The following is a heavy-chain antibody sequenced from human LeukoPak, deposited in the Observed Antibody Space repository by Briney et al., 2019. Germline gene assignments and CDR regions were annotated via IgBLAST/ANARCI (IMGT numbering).Heavy chain of an antibody. CDR2: VSASNGGT. D-gene: IGHD6-13*01. CDR3: ASKQAADSGGRDLDY. J-gene: IGHJ4*02. V-gene: IGHV3-23*01. Sequence: GGSLRLSCAVSGLTFTNYHMTWVRQALGKGLEWVSSVSASNGGTYYADTVKGRVTISRDNSKNTLYLQMNSLRVEDTAVYYCASKQAADSGGRDLDYWGQGTLVTVSS. CDR1: GLTFTNYH.